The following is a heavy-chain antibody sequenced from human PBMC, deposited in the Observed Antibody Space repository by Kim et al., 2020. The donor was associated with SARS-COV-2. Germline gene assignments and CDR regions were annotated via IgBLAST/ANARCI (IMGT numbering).Heavy chain of an antibody. Sequence: SETLSLTCTVSGGSISSYYWSWIRQPPGKGLEWIGYIYYSGSTNYNPSLKSRVTISVDTSKNQFSLKLSSVTAADTAVYYCARGGGTFYLLYWYFDLWGR. V-gene: IGHV4-59*01. CDR2: IYYSGST. CDR3: ARGGGTFYLLYWYFDL. CDR1: GGSISSYY. D-gene: IGHD1-1*01. J-gene: IGHJ2*01.